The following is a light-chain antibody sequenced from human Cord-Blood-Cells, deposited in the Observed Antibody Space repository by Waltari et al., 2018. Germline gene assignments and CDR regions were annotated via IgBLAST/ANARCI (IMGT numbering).Light chain of an antibody. CDR2: DAS. CDR1: QSVSSY. Sequence: EIVLTQSPATLSLSPGERATLSCRASQSVSSYLAWYQQKPGQAPRLLLYDASNRATGIPPRCSGSGAGSDFTLTSNSLEPVDFADYYCRKRSNWLTFAGGTKVEIK. J-gene: IGKJ4*01. CDR3: RKRSNWLT. V-gene: IGKV3-11*01.